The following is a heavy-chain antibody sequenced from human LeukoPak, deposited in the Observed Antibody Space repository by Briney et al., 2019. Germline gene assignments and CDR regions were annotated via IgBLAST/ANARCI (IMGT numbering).Heavy chain of an antibody. V-gene: IGHV4-34*01. CDR2: INHSGST. D-gene: IGHD6-13*01. CDR3: ARGPEQQRYFDY. Sequence: SETLSLTCAVYGGSFSGYYWSWIRQPPGKGLEWIGEINHSGSTNYNPSLKSRVTISVDTSKNQFSLKLSSVTAADTAVYYCARGPEQQRYFDYWGQGTLVTVSS. CDR1: GGSFSGYY. J-gene: IGHJ4*02.